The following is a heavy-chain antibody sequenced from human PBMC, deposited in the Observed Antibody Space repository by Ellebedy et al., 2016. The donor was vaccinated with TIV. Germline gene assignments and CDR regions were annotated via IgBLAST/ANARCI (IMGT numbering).Heavy chain of an antibody. D-gene: IGHD3-3*01. J-gene: IGHJ6*02. CDR3: ARVVLRFLEWPNMDV. Sequence: SVKVSCXASGGTFSSYAISWVRQAPGQGLEWMGGIIPIFGTANYAQKFQGRVTITADESTSTAYMELSSLRSEDTAVYYCARVVLRFLEWPNMDVWGQGTTVTVSS. CDR2: IIPIFGTA. V-gene: IGHV1-69*13. CDR1: GGTFSSYA.